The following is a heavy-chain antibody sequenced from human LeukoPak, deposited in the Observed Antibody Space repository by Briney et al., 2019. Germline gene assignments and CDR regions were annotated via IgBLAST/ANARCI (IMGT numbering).Heavy chain of an antibody. J-gene: IGHJ6*03. CDR1: GFTFSNAW. V-gene: IGHV3-15*01. CDR2: IKSKTDGGTT. CDR3: TTDPTDRDYYYYYYMDV. D-gene: IGHD4-17*01. Sequence: AGGSLRLSCAASGFTFSNAWMSWVRQAPGKGLEWVGRIKSKTDGGTTDYAAPVKGRFTISRDDSKNTLYLQMNSLKTEDTAVYYCTTDPTDRDYYYYYYMDVWGKGTRVTVSS.